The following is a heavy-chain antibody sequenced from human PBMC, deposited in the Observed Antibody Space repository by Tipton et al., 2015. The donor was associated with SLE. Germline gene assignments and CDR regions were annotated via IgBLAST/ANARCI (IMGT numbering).Heavy chain of an antibody. Sequence: GSLRLSCAASGFTFSSYWMHWVRQAPGKGLEWVSAISGSGGSTYYADSVKGRFTISRDNSKNTLYLQMNSLRAEDTAVYYCAKDFTYSCYDDFDYWGQGTLVTVSS. D-gene: IGHD5-12*01. V-gene: IGHV3-23*01. CDR3: AKDFTYSCYDDFDY. CDR2: ISGSGGST. J-gene: IGHJ4*02. CDR1: GFTFSSYW.